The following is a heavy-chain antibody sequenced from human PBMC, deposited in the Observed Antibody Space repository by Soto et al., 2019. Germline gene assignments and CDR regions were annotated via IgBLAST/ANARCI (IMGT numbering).Heavy chain of an antibody. V-gene: IGHV4-31*02. CDR2: IYYSGST. Sequence: SETLSLTXTVSGGSISSGGYYWSWIRQHPGKGLEWIGYIYYSGSTYYNPSLKSRVTISVDTSKNQFSLKLSSVTAADTAVYYCASSDSSGEGFDPWGQGTLVTVSS. D-gene: IGHD3-22*01. J-gene: IGHJ5*02. CDR1: GGSISSGGYY. CDR3: ASSDSSGEGFDP.